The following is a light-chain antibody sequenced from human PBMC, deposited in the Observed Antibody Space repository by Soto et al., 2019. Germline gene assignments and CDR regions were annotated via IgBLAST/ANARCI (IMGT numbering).Light chain of an antibody. CDR3: SSFTDRTTVL. CDR2: NVS. J-gene: IGLJ2*01. CDR1: SSDVGAYNY. V-gene: IGLV2-14*01. Sequence: QSALTQPASVSGSPGQSITISCTGTSSDVGAYNYVSWYQQHPGKAPKLIIYNVSNRPSGVSNRFSGSKSANTTSLTIFGLQADDEAEYYCSSFTDRTTVLFGGGTKLTVL.